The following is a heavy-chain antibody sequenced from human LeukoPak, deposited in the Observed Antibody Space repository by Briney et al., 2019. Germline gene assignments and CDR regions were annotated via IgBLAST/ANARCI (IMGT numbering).Heavy chain of an antibody. Sequence: PSEALSLTCAVSGASITGSGYYLGWIRQPPGKGLEWIGNIYYTGSTYYNASLQSRVTISIDTSKNQFSLRLNSVTAADTAMYYCVKSGGYGLIDYWGQGTLVTVSS. CDR3: VKSGGYGLIDY. CDR2: IYYTGST. J-gene: IGHJ4*02. D-gene: IGHD1-26*01. CDR1: GASITGSGYY. V-gene: IGHV4-39*01.